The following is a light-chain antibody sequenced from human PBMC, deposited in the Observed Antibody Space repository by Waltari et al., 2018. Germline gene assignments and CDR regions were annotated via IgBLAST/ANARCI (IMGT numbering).Light chain of an antibody. V-gene: IGKV1-39*01. CDR1: QSISGY. CDR2: GAS. J-gene: IGKJ2*01. CDR3: QQSYIAPFT. Sequence: DIQMIQSPSSLSASVGDRVTITCRASQSISGYMNWYQQKLGKAPTLLIYGASNLQSGVSSRFSGSESESDFTLIISRLQPEDFATYYCQQSYIAPFTFGLGTKLEL.